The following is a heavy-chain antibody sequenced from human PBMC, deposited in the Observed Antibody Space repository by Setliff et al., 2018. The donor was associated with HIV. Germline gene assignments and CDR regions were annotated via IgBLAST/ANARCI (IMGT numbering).Heavy chain of an antibody. CDR1: GFTFSSYW. Sequence: GGSLRLSCAASGFTFSSYWMSWVRQAPGKGLEWVANIKQDGSEQYYVDSVRGRFTISRDNAKNSLYLQMNSLRAEDTAVYYCARVGGDSGGFYYYMDVWGKGTTVTVSS. V-gene: IGHV3-7*01. CDR3: ARVGGDSGGFYYYMDV. D-gene: IGHD2-15*01. J-gene: IGHJ6*03. CDR2: IKQDGSEQ.